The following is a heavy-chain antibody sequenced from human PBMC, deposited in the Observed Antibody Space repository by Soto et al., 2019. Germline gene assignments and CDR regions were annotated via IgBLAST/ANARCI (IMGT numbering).Heavy chain of an antibody. CDR2: ISSSSSYT. J-gene: IGHJ4*02. CDR1: GFTFSDYY. CDR3: ARTGYDILTGFKYYFDY. D-gene: IGHD3-9*01. V-gene: IGHV3-11*03. Sequence: GGSLRLSCAASGFTFSDYYMSWIRQAPGKGLEWVSYISSSSSYTNYADSVRGRFTISRDNAKNSLYLQMNSLRAEDTAVYYCARTGYDILTGFKYYFDYWGQGTLVTVSS.